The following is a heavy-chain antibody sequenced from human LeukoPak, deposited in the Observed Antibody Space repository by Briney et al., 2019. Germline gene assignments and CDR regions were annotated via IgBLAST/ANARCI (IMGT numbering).Heavy chain of an antibody. V-gene: IGHV4-4*07. J-gene: IGHJ3*02. Sequence: PSETLSLTCTVSGGSMSGYYWTWIRQPAGKGLEWIGRIYSSGSSNNNPSLKSRVTMSIDTSKKQFSLKLTSVTAAETAVYYCARGGNWDDVFDIWGQGTTVTVSS. CDR2: IYSSGSS. CDR1: GGSMSGYY. CDR3: ARGGNWDDVFDI. D-gene: IGHD4-23*01.